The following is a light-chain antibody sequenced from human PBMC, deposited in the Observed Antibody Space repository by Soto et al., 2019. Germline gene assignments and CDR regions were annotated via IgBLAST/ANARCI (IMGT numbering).Light chain of an antibody. Sequence: EIVLTQSPGTLSLSPGERATLSCRASQTISNTFLAWYQQRPGQAPRLLIYGASGRAAGIPDRFSGSGSGTDFTLSISRLEPEDFAVYYCQQYNNWPTFGQGTRLEIK. J-gene: IGKJ5*01. CDR1: QTISNTF. V-gene: IGKV3-20*01. CDR3: QQYNNWPT. CDR2: GAS.